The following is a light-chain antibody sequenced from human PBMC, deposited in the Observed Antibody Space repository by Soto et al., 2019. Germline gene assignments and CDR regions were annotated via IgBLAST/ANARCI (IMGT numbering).Light chain of an antibody. Sequence: QSVLTQPPSVSGAPGQRVTFSCTGNSSNIGAGYDVHWYHQLPGAAPRLIIYGNNNRPSGVPDRFSGSKSGTSASLAITGLQAEVEADYYCQSYDISLSGVVFGGGTQLTVL. J-gene: IGLJ7*01. CDR1: SSNIGAGYD. CDR2: GNN. CDR3: QSYDISLSGVV. V-gene: IGLV1-40*01.